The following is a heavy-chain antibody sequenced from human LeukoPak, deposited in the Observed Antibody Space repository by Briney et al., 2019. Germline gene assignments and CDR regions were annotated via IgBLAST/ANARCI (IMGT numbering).Heavy chain of an antibody. V-gene: IGHV4-39*01. Sequence: SETLSLTCTVSGDFFSSTTYFWAWIRQPPGKGLQWLGTIYYSGTSYFNPSLETRVTLSVDTSKNQFSLRLTSVTAADTAVYYCASLFDNFPENRFDYWGRGTLVTVSS. J-gene: IGHJ4*02. CDR1: GDFFSSTTYF. CDR2: IYYSGTS. D-gene: IGHD5-24*01. CDR3: ASLFDNFPENRFDY.